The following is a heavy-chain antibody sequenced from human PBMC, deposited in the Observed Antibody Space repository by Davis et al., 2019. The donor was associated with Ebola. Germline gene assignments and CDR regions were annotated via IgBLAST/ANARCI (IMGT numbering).Heavy chain of an antibody. D-gene: IGHD3-10*01. Sequence: SGPTLVKPTETLTLTCTVSGFSLSNARMGVSWIRQPPGKALAWLAHIFSNDEKFYSTSLKSRLTISKDTSKRQVVLTMTNMDPVDTATYYCARIRGVQGWIWFDPWGQGTLVTVSS. CDR1: GFSLSNARMG. CDR3: ARIRGVQGWIWFDP. V-gene: IGHV2-26*01. J-gene: IGHJ5*02. CDR2: IFSNDEK.